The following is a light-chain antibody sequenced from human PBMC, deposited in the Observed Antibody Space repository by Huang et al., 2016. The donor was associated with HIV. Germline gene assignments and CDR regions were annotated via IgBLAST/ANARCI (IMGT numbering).Light chain of an antibody. CDR2: DAS. J-gene: IGKJ5*01. CDR1: QDISHY. V-gene: IGKV1-33*01. CDR3: QQYDNLPRT. Sequence: DIQMTQSPSSLSASVGDRVTITCQASQDISHYLNWYQQKPGKAPKLLIYDASNLETGVPSRFSGSGSGTDFTLTISSLQPEDFATYHCQQYDNLPRTFGQGTRLDIK.